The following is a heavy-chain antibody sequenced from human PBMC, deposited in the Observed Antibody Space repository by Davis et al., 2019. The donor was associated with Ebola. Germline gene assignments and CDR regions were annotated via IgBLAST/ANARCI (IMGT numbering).Heavy chain of an antibody. CDR1: GGSISSYY. D-gene: IGHD3-10*01. CDR3: ARGIGFGELFKDY. V-gene: IGHV4-59*01. Sequence: PSETLSLTCTVSGGSISSYYWSWIRQPPGKGLEWIGYIYYSGSTNYNPSLKSRVTISVDTSKNQFSLKLSSVTAADTAVYYCARGIGFGELFKDYWGQGTLVTVSS. J-gene: IGHJ4*02. CDR2: IYYSGST.